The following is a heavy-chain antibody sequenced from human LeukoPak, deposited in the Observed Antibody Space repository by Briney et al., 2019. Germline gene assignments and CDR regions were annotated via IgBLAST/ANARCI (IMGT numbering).Heavy chain of an antibody. Sequence: SETLSLTCAVYGGSFSGYYWSWIRQPPGKGLEWIGEVNHSESTNYNPSLKSRVTISVDTSKNQFSLKLSSVTAADTAVYYCARTQSFYYVSGSPGLIDYWGQGTLVTVSS. CDR2: VNHSEST. V-gene: IGHV4-34*01. J-gene: IGHJ4*02. CDR1: GGSFSGYY. CDR3: ARTQSFYYVSGSPGLIDY. D-gene: IGHD3-10*01.